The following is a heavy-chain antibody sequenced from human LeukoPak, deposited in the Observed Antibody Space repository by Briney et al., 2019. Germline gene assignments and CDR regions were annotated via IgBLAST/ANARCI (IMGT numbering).Heavy chain of an antibody. CDR1: GYTFTGYY. Sequence: ASVKVSCKASGYTFTGYYMHWVRQAPGQGLEWMGWINPNSGGTNYAQKFQGRVTMTRDTSISTAYMELSRLRSDDTAVYYCARDASSYGDYPDYWGQGTLVTVSS. CDR3: ARDASSYGDYPDY. D-gene: IGHD4-17*01. V-gene: IGHV1-2*02. CDR2: INPNSGGT. J-gene: IGHJ4*02.